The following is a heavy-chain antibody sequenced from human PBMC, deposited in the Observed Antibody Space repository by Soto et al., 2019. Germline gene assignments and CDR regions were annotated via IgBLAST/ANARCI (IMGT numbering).Heavy chain of an antibody. CDR1: GFTFRSYA. J-gene: IGHJ4*02. D-gene: IGHD3-16*01. CDR2: ISYDGSNK. Sequence: ESGGGVVQPGRSLRLSCAASGFTFRSYAMHWVRQAPGKGLEWVAVISYDGSNKYYADSVKGRFTISRDNSKNTLYLQMNSLRAEDPAVYYCAREGGGRVYWGQGTLVTVSS. V-gene: IGHV3-30-3*01. CDR3: AREGGGRVY.